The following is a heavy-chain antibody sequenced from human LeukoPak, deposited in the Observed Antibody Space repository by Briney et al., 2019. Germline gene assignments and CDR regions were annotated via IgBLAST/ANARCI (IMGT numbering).Heavy chain of an antibody. J-gene: IGHJ4*02. Sequence: ASVNLSCKPSRYTFTSYGISWVRQAPGQRLEWMGWSSAYNGNTNYVQKLQGRVTMTTDTSTSTAYMELRSLRSDDTAVYYCARDRAAGRGTYYYGSGSYYNEGNFDYWGQGTLVTVSS. V-gene: IGHV1-18*04. CDR3: ARDRAAGRGTYYYGSGSYYNEGNFDY. CDR2: SSAYNGNT. D-gene: IGHD3-10*01. CDR1: RYTFTSYG.